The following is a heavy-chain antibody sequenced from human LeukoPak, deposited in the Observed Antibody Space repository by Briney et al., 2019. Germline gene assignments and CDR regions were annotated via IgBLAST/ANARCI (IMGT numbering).Heavy chain of an antibody. J-gene: IGHJ4*02. V-gene: IGHV3-20*04. Sequence: RPGGSLRLSCAASGFTFDDYGMSWVRQAPGKGLEWVSGINWNGGSTGYADSVKGRFTISRDNAKNSLYLQMNSLRAEDTALYYCARNRVAYYDSSGYPPYFDYWGQGTLVTVSS. D-gene: IGHD3-22*01. CDR1: GFTFDDYG. CDR3: ARNRVAYYDSSGYPPYFDY. CDR2: INWNGGST.